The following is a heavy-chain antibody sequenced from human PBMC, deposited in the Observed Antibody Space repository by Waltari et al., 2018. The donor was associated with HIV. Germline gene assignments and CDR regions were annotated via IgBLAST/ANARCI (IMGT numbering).Heavy chain of an antibody. V-gene: IGHV1-69*01. CDR1: GGTFSSYA. CDR2: IIPIFGTA. Sequence: QVQLVQSGAEGKKPGSSVKVSCRASGGTFSSYAISWVRQAPGQGLEWMGGIIPIFGTANYAQKFQGRVTITADESTSTAYMELSSLRSEDTAVYYCARVGFGRLRTDWFDPWGQGTLVTVSS. J-gene: IGHJ5*02. CDR3: ARVGFGRLRTDWFDP. D-gene: IGHD4-17*01.